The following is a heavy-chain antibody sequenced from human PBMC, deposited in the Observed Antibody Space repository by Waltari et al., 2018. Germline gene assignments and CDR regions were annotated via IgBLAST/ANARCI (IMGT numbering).Heavy chain of an antibody. CDR3: ARVAQWLLHFDY. J-gene: IGHJ4*02. Sequence: QVQLQESGPGLVKPSETLSLTCTVSGGSISSYYWSWIRQPPGKGLEWIGYIYYSGSTNYNPSLKSRVTISVDTSKNQFSLKLSSVTAADTAVYYCARVAQWLLHFDYWGQGTLVTVSS. CDR1: GGSISSYY. D-gene: IGHD6-19*01. V-gene: IGHV4-59*01. CDR2: IYYSGST.